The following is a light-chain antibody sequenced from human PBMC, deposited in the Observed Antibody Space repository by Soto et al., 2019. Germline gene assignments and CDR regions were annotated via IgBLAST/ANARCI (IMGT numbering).Light chain of an antibody. CDR1: QSVSSY. V-gene: IGKV3-11*01. Sequence: EIVLTQSPATLSLSPGERATLSCRASQSVSSYLAWYQQKPGQAPRLLIYDASNRATGIPARFSGSGSGTDFTLTISSLEPEDFEVYYCQQRRGTFGQGTKLEIK. J-gene: IGKJ2*01. CDR3: QQRRGT. CDR2: DAS.